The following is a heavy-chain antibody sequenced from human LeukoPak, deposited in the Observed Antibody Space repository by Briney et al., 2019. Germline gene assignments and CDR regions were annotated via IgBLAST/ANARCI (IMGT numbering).Heavy chain of an antibody. Sequence: GASVKVSCKASGYTFTSYGFSWVRQAPGQGLEWMGWISAHNGNTNNAHKLQGRVTMTTDTSTSTAYMELRSLRSDDTAVYYCARDRLPTTVWGQGTLVTVSS. CDR1: GYTFTSYG. V-gene: IGHV1-18*01. CDR3: ARDRLPTTV. CDR2: ISAHNGNT. D-gene: IGHD4-11*01. J-gene: IGHJ4*02.